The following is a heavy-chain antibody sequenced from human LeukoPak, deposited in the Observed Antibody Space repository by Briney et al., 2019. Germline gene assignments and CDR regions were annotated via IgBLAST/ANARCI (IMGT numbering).Heavy chain of an antibody. CDR3: ARGAVAGSDDTFDY. D-gene: IGHD6-19*01. CDR2: IWYDGSNK. CDR1: GFPFSSYW. V-gene: IGHV3-33*08. Sequence: GGSVRLSCAPWGFPFSSYWMHGARKPPAKGLVGVAVIWYDGSNKYYADSVKGRFTISRDNSKNTLYLQMNSLSAEDTAVYYCARGAVAGSDDTFDYWGQGTLVTVSS. J-gene: IGHJ4*02.